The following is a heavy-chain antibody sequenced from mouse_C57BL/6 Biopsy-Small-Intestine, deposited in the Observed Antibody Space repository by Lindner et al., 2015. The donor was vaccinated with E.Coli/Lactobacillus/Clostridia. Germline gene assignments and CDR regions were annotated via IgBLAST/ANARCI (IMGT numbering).Heavy chain of an antibody. J-gene: IGHJ3*01. Sequence: VQLQESGPELVKPGASVKISCKTSGYSFTGYYMNWVKQSPEKSLEWIGEIYPGSGSTIYNQKFKAKATMTEDKSSSTAYMELKSLTSEDSAVYYCARSFEHGSSYKAWFAYWGQGTLVTVS. CDR2: IYPGSGST. CDR1: GYSFTGYY. V-gene: IGHV1-42*01. D-gene: IGHD1-1*01. CDR3: ARSFEHGSSYKAWFAY.